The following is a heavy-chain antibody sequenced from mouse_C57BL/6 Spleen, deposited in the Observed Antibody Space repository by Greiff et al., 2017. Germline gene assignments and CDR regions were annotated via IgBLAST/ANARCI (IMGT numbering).Heavy chain of an antibody. J-gene: IGHJ2*01. CDR1: GYTFTSYW. Sequence: QVQLQQPGAELVMPGASVKLSCKASGYTFTSYWMHWVKQRPGQGLEWIGEIDPSDSYTNYNQKFKGKSTLTVDKSSSTAYMQLSSLTSEDSAVYCCARGIYYGNYFDYWGQGTTLTVSS. D-gene: IGHD2-1*01. CDR2: IDPSDSYT. CDR3: ARGIYYGNYFDY. V-gene: IGHV1-69*01.